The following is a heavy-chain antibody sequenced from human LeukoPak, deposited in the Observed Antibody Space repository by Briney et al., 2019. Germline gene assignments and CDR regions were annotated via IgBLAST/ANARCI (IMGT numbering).Heavy chain of an antibody. J-gene: IGHJ3*02. D-gene: IGHD3-3*01. V-gene: IGHV3-49*04. CDR3: ARAEYDFWSGYYPLGGFDM. Sequence: GGSLRLSCTVSGFNFDDYVMSWVRQAPGKGLEWVGFIRKKGYGETTEYAASVEGRFTISRDDSKGIAYLQMNSLKTEDTAVYYCARAEYDFWSGYYPLGGFDMWGQGTVVTVSS. CDR1: GFNFDDYV. CDR2: IRKKGYGETT.